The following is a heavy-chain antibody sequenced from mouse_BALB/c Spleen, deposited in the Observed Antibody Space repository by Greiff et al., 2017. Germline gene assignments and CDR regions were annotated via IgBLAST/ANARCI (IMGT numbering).Heavy chain of an antibody. CDR1: GYTFTSYD. CDR3: ARGGYGYDDHYAMDY. J-gene: IGHJ4*01. CDR2: IYPGDGST. Sequence: VQRVESGPGLVKPGAFVKISCKASGYTFTSYDINWVHQTPGQGLEWIGWIYPGDGSTNYTDKFKGKATLTADKSSSTDYMQLSSLTSENSAVYFCARGGYGYDDHYAMDYWGQGTSVTVSS. D-gene: IGHD2-14*01. V-gene: IGHV1S56*01.